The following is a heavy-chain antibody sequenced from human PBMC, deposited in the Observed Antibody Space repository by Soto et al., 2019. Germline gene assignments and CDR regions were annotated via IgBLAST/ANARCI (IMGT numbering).Heavy chain of an antibody. J-gene: IGHJ4*02. CDR2: IYYSGST. Sequence: KPSETLSLTCTVSGGSISSGGYYWSWIRQHPGKGLEWIGYIYYSGSTYYNPSLKCRVTRSVDTSKNQSSLKLSSVTAAGTAVYYCAANSSGYFLWGQGTLVTVSS. D-gene: IGHD3-22*01. CDR1: GGSISSGGYY. V-gene: IGHV4-31*03. CDR3: AANSSGYFL.